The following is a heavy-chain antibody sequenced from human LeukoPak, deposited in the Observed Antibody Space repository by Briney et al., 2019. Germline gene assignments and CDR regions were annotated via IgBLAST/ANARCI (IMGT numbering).Heavy chain of an antibody. D-gene: IGHD6-19*01. V-gene: IGHV3-21*01. CDR2: ISSSGTFI. CDR3: AREGQWLANDY. Sequence: GGSLRLSCVTSGFSFNRYSMNWVRQAPGKGLEWVSFISSSGTFIYYEDSVKGRFIITRDNAKKSLFLQMNSLRAEDTAVYYCAREGQWLANDYWGQGTLVTVSS. J-gene: IGHJ4*02. CDR1: GFSFNRYS.